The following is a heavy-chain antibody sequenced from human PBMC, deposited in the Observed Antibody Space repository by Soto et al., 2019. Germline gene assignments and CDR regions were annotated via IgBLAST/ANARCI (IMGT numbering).Heavy chain of an antibody. V-gene: IGHV1-69*01. CDR2: IIPISGTA. CDR3: ARSQGSSTSLEIYYYYYYGMDV. CDR1: GGTFSSYA. J-gene: IGHJ6*04. D-gene: IGHD2-2*01. Sequence: QVQLVQSGAEVKKPGSSVKVSCKASGGTFSSYAISWVRQAPGQGLEWMGGIIPISGTANYAQKFQGRVTITADESTSTAYMELSSLRSEDTAVYYCARSQGSSTSLEIYYYYYYGMDVWGKVTTVTVSS.